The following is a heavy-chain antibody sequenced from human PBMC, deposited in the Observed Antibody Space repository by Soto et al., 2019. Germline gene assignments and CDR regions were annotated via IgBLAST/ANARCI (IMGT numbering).Heavy chain of an antibody. D-gene: IGHD2-2*01. CDR2: IYYSGST. Sequence: KPSETLSLTCTVSGGSISSYYWSWIRQPPGKGLEWIGYIYYSGSTNYNPSLKSRVTISVDTSKNQFSLKLSSVTAADTAVYYCARVGYCSSTSCYWDGMDVWGQGTTVTVSS. CDR1: GGSISSYY. V-gene: IGHV4-59*01. CDR3: ARVGYCSSTSCYWDGMDV. J-gene: IGHJ6*02.